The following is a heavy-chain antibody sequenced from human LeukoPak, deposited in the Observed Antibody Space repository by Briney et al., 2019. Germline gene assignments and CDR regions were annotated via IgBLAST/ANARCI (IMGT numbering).Heavy chain of an antibody. D-gene: IGHD6-13*01. Sequence: ASVKVSCKASGYTFTGYYMHWVRQAPGQGLEWMGWINPNSGGTNYAQKFQGRVTMTRDTSISTAYMELSRLRSDDTAVYYCAREGQQLVEGYNWFDPWGQGTLVTVSS. CDR3: AREGQQLVEGYNWFDP. CDR1: GYTFTGYY. V-gene: IGHV1-2*02. J-gene: IGHJ5*02. CDR2: INPNSGGT.